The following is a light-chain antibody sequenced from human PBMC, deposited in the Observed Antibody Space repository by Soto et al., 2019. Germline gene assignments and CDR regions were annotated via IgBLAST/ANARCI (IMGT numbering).Light chain of an antibody. CDR1: QSVLYSSNNKNY. Sequence: DIVMTQSPDSLAVSLGERATINCKSSQSVLYSSNNKNYLAWYQQKPGQPPKLLIYWASTPESGVPDRFSGSGSGADFRDSVTSLHAGYVAVYFFQQYYSPPRAFGRGGRVEIK. J-gene: IGKJ1*01. V-gene: IGKV4-1*01. CDR2: WAS. CDR3: QQYYSPPRA.